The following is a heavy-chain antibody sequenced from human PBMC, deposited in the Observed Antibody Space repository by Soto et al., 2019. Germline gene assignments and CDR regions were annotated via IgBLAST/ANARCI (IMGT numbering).Heavy chain of an antibody. CDR3: ARGSAGRFLGVYYGVDV. Sequence: QVQLQESGPGLVKPSQTLSLTCTVSGGSILSGAYHWNWIRQHPGKGLDWIGYIYFNGDTPYNSSLESRVHISLETSKNQFPLRLTSVTAADTAVYYCARGSAGRFLGVYYGVDVWGQGTTVTVSS. V-gene: IGHV4-31*02. CDR2: IYFNGDT. CDR1: GGSILSGAYH. D-gene: IGHD3-3*01. J-gene: IGHJ6*02.